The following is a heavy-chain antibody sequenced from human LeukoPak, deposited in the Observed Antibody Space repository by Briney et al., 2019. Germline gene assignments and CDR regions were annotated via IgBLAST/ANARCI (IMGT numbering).Heavy chain of an antibody. CDR3: ARDSVGIAGAFDI. Sequence: QPGRSLRLSCAASGFTFDDYAMHWVRQAPGKGLEWVSGISWNSGSIGYADSVKGRFTISRDNSKNTLYLQMNSLRAEDTAVYYCARDSVGIAGAFDIWGQGTMVTVSS. CDR1: GFTFDDYA. V-gene: IGHV3-9*01. CDR2: ISWNSGSI. D-gene: IGHD2-21*01. J-gene: IGHJ3*02.